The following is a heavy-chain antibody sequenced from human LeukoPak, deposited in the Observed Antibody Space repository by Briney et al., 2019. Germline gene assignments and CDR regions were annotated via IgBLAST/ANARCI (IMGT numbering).Heavy chain of an antibody. CDR2: IGTSTSYI. Sequence: PGGSLRLSCAASGFTFSTYIMNWVRQTPGKGLEWVSSIGTSTSYIYYADSVKGRFTISRDNAKNSLYLEMNSLRAEDTAVYYCARRRGVTFGDFDYWGQGTLVTVSS. D-gene: IGHD3-10*01. J-gene: IGHJ4*02. CDR3: ARRRGVTFGDFDY. CDR1: GFTFSTYI. V-gene: IGHV3-21*01.